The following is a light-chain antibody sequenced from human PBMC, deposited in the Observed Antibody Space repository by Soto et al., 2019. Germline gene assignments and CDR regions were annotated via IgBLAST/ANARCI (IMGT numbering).Light chain of an antibody. CDR2: YDS. V-gene: IGLV3-21*04. CDR1: NIGSKS. Sequence: SYELTQPPSVSVAPGKTARITCGGNNIGSKSVHWYQQKPGQAPVLVIYYDSDRPSGIPERFSGSNSGNTATLTISRVEARDEADYYCQVWDSSSDRVVFGGGTKLTVL. CDR3: QVWDSSSDRVV. J-gene: IGLJ2*01.